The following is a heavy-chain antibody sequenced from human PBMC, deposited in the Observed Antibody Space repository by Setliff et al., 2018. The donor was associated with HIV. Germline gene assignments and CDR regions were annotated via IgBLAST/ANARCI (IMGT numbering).Heavy chain of an antibody. CDR2: ISHSTSTI. J-gene: IGHJ4*02. CDR3: ARVISGYDWGGFDY. CDR1: GFNFSNYS. V-gene: IGHV3-48*01. Sequence: PGGSLRLSCAASGFNFSNYSVNWVRQAPGKGLEWISYISHSTSTIYYADSVKGRFTISRDNAKNSLYLQMNSLRAEDTAVYYCARVISGYDWGGFDYWGQGTLVTVSS. D-gene: IGHD5-12*01.